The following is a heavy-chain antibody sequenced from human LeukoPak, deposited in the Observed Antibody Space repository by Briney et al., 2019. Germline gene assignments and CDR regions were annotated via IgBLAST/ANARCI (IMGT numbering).Heavy chain of an antibody. V-gene: IGHV4-34*01. CDR3: ARQYYDFWSGYYRSFDY. D-gene: IGHD3-3*01. CDR2: INHSGST. J-gene: IGHJ4*02. CDR1: GGSFSGYY. Sequence: SETLSLTCAVYGGSFSGYYWSWIRQPPGKGLEWIGEINHSGSTNYNPSLKSRVAISVDTSKNQFSLKLSSVTAADTAVYYCARQYYDFWSGYYRSFDYWGQGTLVTVSS.